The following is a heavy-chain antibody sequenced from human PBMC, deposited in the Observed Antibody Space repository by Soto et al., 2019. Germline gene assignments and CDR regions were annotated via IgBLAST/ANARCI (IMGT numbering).Heavy chain of an antibody. CDR3: ARALGGVSASGMDV. CDR1: GGSISSGAFS. D-gene: IGHD3-3*01. J-gene: IGHJ6*02. CDR2: IANNGGA. Sequence: QLQLRESGPGRVEPSQTLSLTCAVSGGSISSGAFSWSWIRQLPGKGLEWIGYIANNGGAYYNPSLRGRVTMSIEASENQLSLRLHALTAADAAVYYCARALGGVSASGMDVWGQGTTVTVSS. V-gene: IGHV4-31*11.